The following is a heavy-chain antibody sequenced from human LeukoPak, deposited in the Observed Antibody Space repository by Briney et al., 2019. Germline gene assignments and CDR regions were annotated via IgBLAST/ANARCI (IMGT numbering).Heavy chain of an antibody. CDR3: ARGRAAFDI. V-gene: IGHV3-30*04. D-gene: IGHD3-10*01. J-gene: IGHJ3*02. CDR1: GFTFSSYA. Sequence: GGSLRLSCAASGFTFSSYAMHWVRQAPGKGLEWVAVISYDGSNKYYADSVKGRFTISRDNAKNSLYLQMNSLRAEDTAVYYCARGRAAFDIWGQGTMVTVSS. CDR2: ISYDGSNK.